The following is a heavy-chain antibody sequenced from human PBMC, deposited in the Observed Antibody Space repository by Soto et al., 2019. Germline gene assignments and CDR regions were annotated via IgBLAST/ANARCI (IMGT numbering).Heavy chain of an antibody. CDR2: IIPIFGTA. V-gene: IGHV1-69*13. Sequence: SVKVSCKASGGTFSSYAISWVRQAPGQGLEWMGGIIPIFGTANYAQTFQGRVTITADESTSTAYMELSSLSSEDTAVYYCASARIQLWLRGYYYYGMDVWGQGTTVTVSS. D-gene: IGHD5-18*01. CDR1: GGTFSSYA. J-gene: IGHJ6*02. CDR3: ASARIQLWLRGYYYYGMDV.